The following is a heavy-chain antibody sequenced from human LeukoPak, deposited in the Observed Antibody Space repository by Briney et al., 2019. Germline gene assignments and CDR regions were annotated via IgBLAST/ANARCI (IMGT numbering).Heavy chain of an antibody. CDR1: GGTFSSYA. CDR3: ARDVLAARHPTYFDY. Sequence: SVKVSCKASGGTFSSYAISWLRQAPGQGLEWMGGIIPIFGTANYAQKLQGRVTITTDESTSTAYMELSSLRSEDTAVYYCARDVLAARHPTYFDYWGQGTLVNVSS. J-gene: IGHJ4*02. V-gene: IGHV1-69*05. CDR2: IIPIFGTA. D-gene: IGHD6-6*01.